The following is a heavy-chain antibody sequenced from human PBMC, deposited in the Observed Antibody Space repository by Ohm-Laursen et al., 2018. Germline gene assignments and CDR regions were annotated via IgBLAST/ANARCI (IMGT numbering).Heavy chain of an antibody. CDR3: AKYRTDGYNYDAFAV. V-gene: IGHV4-59*07. CDR2: IYYSGST. D-gene: IGHD5-24*01. CDR1: GGPMRSNF. J-gene: IGHJ3*01. Sequence: SDTLSLTCTVSGGPMRSNFWSWIRQPPGKELEWIGHIYYSGSTTYNPSLESRITISVETSKSQFSLRLTSVTAADTAVYYCAKYRTDGYNYDAFAVWGQGTMVTVSS.